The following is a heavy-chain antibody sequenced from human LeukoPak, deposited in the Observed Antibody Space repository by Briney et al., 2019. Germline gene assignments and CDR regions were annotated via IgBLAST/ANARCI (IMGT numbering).Heavy chain of an antibody. CDR1: GFTFSSYL. Sequence: GGSLRLSCAASGFTFSSYLTSWVRQAPGKGLEWVANIKQDGSEKYYVDSVKGRFTISRDNSKNTLYLQMNSLRAEDTAVYYCAKDLKRRGYYDYVWGSYRPAIDYWGQGTLVTVSS. D-gene: IGHD3-16*02. J-gene: IGHJ4*02. CDR2: IKQDGSEK. V-gene: IGHV3-7*03. CDR3: AKDLKRRGYYDYVWGSYRPAIDY.